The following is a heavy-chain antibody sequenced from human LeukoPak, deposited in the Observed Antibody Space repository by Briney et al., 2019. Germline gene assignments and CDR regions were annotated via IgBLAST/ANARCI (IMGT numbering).Heavy chain of an antibody. D-gene: IGHD3-10*01. CDR2: ISSSSSTI. CDR1: GFTFSSYS. Sequence: GGSLRLSCAASGFTFSSYSMNWVRQAPGKGVEWVSYISSSSSTIYYADSVKGRFTISRDNAKNSLYLQMNSLRAEDTAVYYCATNYYGSGRDVWGQGTTVTVSS. CDR3: ATNYYGSGRDV. J-gene: IGHJ6*02. V-gene: IGHV3-48*01.